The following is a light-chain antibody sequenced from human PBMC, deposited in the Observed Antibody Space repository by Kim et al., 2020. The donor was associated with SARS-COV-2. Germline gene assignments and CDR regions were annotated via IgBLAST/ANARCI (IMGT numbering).Light chain of an antibody. Sequence: EIVMTQSPATLSVSPGERATLSCRASQSVKRNLAWYQQIPGQAPRLHIYGASTRATGIPARFSGSGSGTEFTLTISSLQSEDFAVYYCQQYNNWPYTFGQGTKLEI. CDR1: QSVKRN. V-gene: IGKV3-15*01. CDR3: QQYNNWPYT. J-gene: IGKJ2*01. CDR2: GAS.